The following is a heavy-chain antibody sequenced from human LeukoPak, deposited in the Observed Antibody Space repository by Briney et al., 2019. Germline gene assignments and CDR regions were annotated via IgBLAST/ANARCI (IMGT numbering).Heavy chain of an antibody. CDR2: IGSTSSYM. CDR3: ARRVTTFLS. J-gene: IGHJ4*02. D-gene: IGHD4-17*01. Sequence: PGGSLRLSCSASGFDLSPYTMNWVRQAPGKGLEWVASIGSTSSYMYYGDSLKGRFTISRDNAKNTLYLQLGSLRAEDTATYYCARRVTTFLSWGQGTLVIVSS. V-gene: IGHV3-21*01. CDR1: GFDLSPYT.